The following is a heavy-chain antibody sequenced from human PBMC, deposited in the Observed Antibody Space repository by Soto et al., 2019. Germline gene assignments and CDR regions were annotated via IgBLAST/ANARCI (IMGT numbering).Heavy chain of an antibody. Sequence: ASVKVSCKASGYTFTSYDINWLRQTTGQGLEWMGWMNPNSGNTGYAQKFQGRVTMTRNTSISTAYMELSSLRSEDTAVYYCARGVLLWFGEFVFDYWGQGTLVTVSS. V-gene: IGHV1-8*01. CDR2: MNPNSGNT. D-gene: IGHD3-10*01. CDR3: ARGVLLWFGEFVFDY. CDR1: GYTFTSYD. J-gene: IGHJ4*02.